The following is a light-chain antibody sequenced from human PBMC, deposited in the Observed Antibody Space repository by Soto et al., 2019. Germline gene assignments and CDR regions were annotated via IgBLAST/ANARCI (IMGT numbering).Light chain of an antibody. CDR2: GNR. Sequence: QTVVTQPPSVSGAPGQRVTISCTGDNSNLGAGYDVHWYQQLPGAAPKLVIFGNRNRPSGVPERFSGSKSGTSASLAITGLQAEDEADYYCQAYDYSLTAFVFGGGTKLTVL. CDR3: QAYDYSLTAFV. J-gene: IGLJ3*02. CDR1: NSNLGAGYD. V-gene: IGLV1-40*01.